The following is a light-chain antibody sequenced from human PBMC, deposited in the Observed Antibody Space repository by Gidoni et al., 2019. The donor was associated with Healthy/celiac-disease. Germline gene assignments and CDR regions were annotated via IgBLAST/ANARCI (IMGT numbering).Light chain of an antibody. V-gene: IGLV2-14*01. CDR3: SSYTSSSTVV. J-gene: IGLJ2*01. CDR2: EVS. Sequence: QSALTPPASVSGSPRQSITISCTGTSSHVGGYNYVSWYQQHPGKAPKLMIYEVSNRPSGVSNRFSGSKSGNTASLTISGFQAEDEADYYCSSYTSSSTVVFGGGTKLTVL. CDR1: SSHVGGYNY.